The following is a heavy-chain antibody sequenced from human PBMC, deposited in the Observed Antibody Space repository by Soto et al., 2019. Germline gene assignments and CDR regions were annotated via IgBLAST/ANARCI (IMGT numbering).Heavy chain of an antibody. Sequence: ASGKVSCKASGYTFTSYGISWVRQAPGRGLEWMGWISAYNGNTNYAQKLQGRVTMTTDTSTGTAYMELRSLRSDDTAVYYCARDPTVTLDYYYYYGMDVWGQGTTVTVSS. V-gene: IGHV1-18*01. D-gene: IGHD4-17*01. CDR3: ARDPTVTLDYYYYYGMDV. CDR1: GYTFTSYG. CDR2: ISAYNGNT. J-gene: IGHJ6*02.